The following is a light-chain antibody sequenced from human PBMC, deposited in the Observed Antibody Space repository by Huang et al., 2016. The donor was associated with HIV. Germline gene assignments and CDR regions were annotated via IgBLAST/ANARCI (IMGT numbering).Light chain of an antibody. J-gene: IGKJ5*01. CDR1: QNVNTY. Sequence: DIQMTQSPPSLSASVGDSVTIAGRASQNVNTYLNWYQQKPGKAPRLLIFAASRLRSGVPSRFSGSGSGTEFTLTISSLQLEDFATYYCQQRFSTTITFGQGTRLDIK. CDR2: AAS. CDR3: QQRFSTTIT. V-gene: IGKV1-39*01.